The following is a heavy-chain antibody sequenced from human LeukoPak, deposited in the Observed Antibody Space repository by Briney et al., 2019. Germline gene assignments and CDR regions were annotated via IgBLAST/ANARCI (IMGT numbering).Heavy chain of an antibody. CDR3: VRHKVPAARTHLDL. V-gene: IGHV4-39*07. D-gene: IGHD2-2*01. J-gene: IGHJ4*02. CDR1: GASVNSRDSY. Sequence: SETLSLTCSVSGASVNSRDSYWAWVRQSPGKGLEWIGTITYTATTYSNPSLKSRFTLSLDTSTDQFSLNLNSVSAADTAVYYCVRHKVPAARTHLDLWGQGTLVIVSS. CDR2: ITYTATT.